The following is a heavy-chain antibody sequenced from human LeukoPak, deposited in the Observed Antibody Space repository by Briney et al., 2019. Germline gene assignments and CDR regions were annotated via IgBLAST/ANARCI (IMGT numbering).Heavy chain of an antibody. CDR1: GGSISSSSYY. Sequence: SETLSLTCTVSGGSISSSSYYWGWIRQPPGKGLEWIGSIYYSGSTYYNPSLKSRVTISVDTSKNQFSLKLSSVTAADTAVYYCARGQSGRTFDYWGQGTLVTVSS. CDR3: ARGQSGRTFDY. J-gene: IGHJ4*02. V-gene: IGHV4-39*01. CDR2: IYYSGST. D-gene: IGHD1/OR15-1a*01.